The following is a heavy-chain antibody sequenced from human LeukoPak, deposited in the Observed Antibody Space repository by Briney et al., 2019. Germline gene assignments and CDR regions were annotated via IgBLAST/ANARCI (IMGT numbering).Heavy chain of an antibody. CDR2: MNPNSGNT. J-gene: IGHJ4*02. CDR3: AGGTEASDY. V-gene: IGHV1-8*01. CDR1: GYTFSTHD. D-gene: IGHD1-1*01. Sequence: GASVKVSCKASGYTFSTHDINWVRQATGQGLEWMGWMNPNSGNTGYAQKFQGRVTMTRSTSITTAYMELSSLTSEDTAVYYCAGGTEASDYWGQGTLVTVSS.